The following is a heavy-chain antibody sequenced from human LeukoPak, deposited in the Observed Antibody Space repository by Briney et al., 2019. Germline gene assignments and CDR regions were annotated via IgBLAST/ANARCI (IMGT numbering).Heavy chain of an antibody. CDR2: IYYSGST. Sequence: SETLSLTCTVSGGSISSYHWSWIRQPPGKGLEWIGYIYYSGSTNYNPSLKSRVTISVDTSKNQFSLKLSSVTAADTAVYYCARVPQQWLHYFDYWGQGTLVTVSS. J-gene: IGHJ4*02. CDR1: GGSISSYH. D-gene: IGHD6-19*01. CDR3: ARVPQQWLHYFDY. V-gene: IGHV4-59*01.